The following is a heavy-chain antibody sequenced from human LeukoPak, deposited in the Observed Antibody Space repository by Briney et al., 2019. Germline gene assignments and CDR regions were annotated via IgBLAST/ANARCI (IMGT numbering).Heavy chain of an antibody. D-gene: IGHD1-26*01. CDR1: GGSIRSYS. CDR2: IYYGGST. V-gene: IGHV4-59*01. CDR3: ASWISGNYQYFQH. Sequence: SETLSLTCIVSGGSIRSYSCSWIRLPPGKGLEWIGYIYYGGSTNYNPPLKSRVAISVDTSKNQFSLKLSSVTPADTAVYYCASWISGNYQYFQHWGQGTLVTVSS. J-gene: IGHJ1*01.